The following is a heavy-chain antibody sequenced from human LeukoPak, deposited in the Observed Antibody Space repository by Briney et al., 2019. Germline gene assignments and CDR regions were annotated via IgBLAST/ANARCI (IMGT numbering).Heavy chain of an antibody. D-gene: IGHD3-10*01. CDR2: ISGSGGST. Sequence: TGGSLRLSCAASGFTFSSYAMSWVRQAPGKGLEWVSAISGSGGSTYYADSVKGRFTISRDNSKNTLYLQMNSLRAEDTAAYYCAKDSYGSGSYYNVDYFDYWGQGTLVTVSS. CDR1: GFTFSSYA. V-gene: IGHV3-23*01. CDR3: AKDSYGSGSYYNVDYFDY. J-gene: IGHJ4*02.